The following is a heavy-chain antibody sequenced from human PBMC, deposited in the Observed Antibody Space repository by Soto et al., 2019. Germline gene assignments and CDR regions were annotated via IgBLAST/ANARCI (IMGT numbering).Heavy chain of an antibody. V-gene: IGHV4-39*02. D-gene: IGHD3-16*01. J-gene: IGHJ4*02. CDR3: ARDYVRTFDY. Sequence: LSLTCTVSGGSISSSSYYWGWIRQPPGKGLEWIGSIYYSGSTYYNPSLKSRVTISVDTSKNQFSLKLSSVTAADTAVYYCARDYVRTFDYWGQGTPVTVSS. CDR2: IYYSGST. CDR1: GGSISSSSYY.